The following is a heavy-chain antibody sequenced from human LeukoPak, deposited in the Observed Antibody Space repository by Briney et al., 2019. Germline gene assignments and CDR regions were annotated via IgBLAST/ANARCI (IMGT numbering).Heavy chain of an antibody. V-gene: IGHV1-2*02. CDR2: INPNSGGT. J-gene: IGHJ4*02. D-gene: IGHD3-22*01. CDR1: GYTFTGYY. Sequence: GASVKVSCKASGYTFTGYYMHWVRQAPGQGLEWMGWINPNSGGTSYAQKFQGRVTMTRDTSISTAYMELSRLRSDDTAVYYCARDRRGYYYDSSGYYYDYWGQGTLVTVSS. CDR3: ARDRRGYYYDSSGYYYDY.